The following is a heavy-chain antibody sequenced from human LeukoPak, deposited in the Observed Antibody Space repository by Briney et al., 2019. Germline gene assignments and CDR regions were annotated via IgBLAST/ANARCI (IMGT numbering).Heavy chain of an antibody. V-gene: IGHV1-8*01. J-gene: IGHJ6*02. Sequence: ASVKVSCKASGYTFTSYDISWVRQATGQGLEWMGWKNPTSGRTGFAQSFQGRLIMTTDTSTSTAYMELSSLTSEDTAVYYCARGPVKTHGMDVWGQGTTVTVSS. CDR1: GYTFTSYD. CDR2: KNPTSGRT. CDR3: ARGPVKTHGMDV.